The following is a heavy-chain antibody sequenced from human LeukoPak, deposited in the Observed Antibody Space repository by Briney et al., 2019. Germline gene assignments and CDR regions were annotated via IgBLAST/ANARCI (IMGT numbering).Heavy chain of an antibody. CDR3: ARVMGRYCSSNSCYVDY. D-gene: IGHD2-2*01. CDR1: GGSFSGYY. CDR2: INHSGST. J-gene: IGHJ4*02. Sequence: SETLSLTCAVYGGSFSGYYWSWIRQPPGKGLEWIGEINHSGSTNYNPSLKSRVTITVDTSKNQFSLKLSSVTAADTAVYYCARVMGRYCSSNSCYVDYWGQGTLVTVSS. V-gene: IGHV4-34*01.